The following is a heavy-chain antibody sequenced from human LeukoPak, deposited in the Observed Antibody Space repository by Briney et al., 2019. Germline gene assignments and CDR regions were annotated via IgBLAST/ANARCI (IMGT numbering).Heavy chain of an antibody. CDR3: AKDRAYAFDI. J-gene: IGHJ3*02. CDR2: LSGSGGTT. V-gene: IGHV3-23*01. D-gene: IGHD3-10*01. CDR1: GFTFSGYG. Sequence: PGGSLRLSCAASGFTFSGYGMSWVRQAPGRGLEWVSALSGSGGTTYNADSVKGRFTISRDNSKNTLYLQMNSLRVEDTAVYYCAKDRAYAFDIWGQGTMVTVSS.